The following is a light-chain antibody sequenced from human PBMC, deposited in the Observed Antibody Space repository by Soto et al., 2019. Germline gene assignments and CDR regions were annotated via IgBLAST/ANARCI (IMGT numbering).Light chain of an antibody. CDR3: QQYDSSPKT. CDR2: GAS. J-gene: IGKJ1*01. Sequence: EIVLTQSPGILSLSPGERATLACRASQSISSDHLAWYQQRPGQSPRLLIYGASSRTTGVPDRFSGSGSGTDFTLTISRLEPEDFVVYYCQQYDSSPKTFGQGTKVEIK. CDR1: QSISSDH. V-gene: IGKV3-20*01.